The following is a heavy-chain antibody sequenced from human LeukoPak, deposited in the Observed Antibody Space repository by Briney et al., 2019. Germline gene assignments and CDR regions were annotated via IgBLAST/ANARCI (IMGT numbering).Heavy chain of an antibody. Sequence: GEPLKISCKGSGYSFTSYWIGWVRQMPGKGLEWMGIIYPGDSDTRYSPSFQGQVTISADKSISTAYLQWSSLKASDTAMYYCARPLDYYDSSGYYGAFDIWGQGTMVTVSS. CDR3: ARPLDYYDSSGYYGAFDI. D-gene: IGHD3-22*01. CDR2: IYPGDSDT. J-gene: IGHJ3*02. V-gene: IGHV5-51*03. CDR1: GYSFTSYW.